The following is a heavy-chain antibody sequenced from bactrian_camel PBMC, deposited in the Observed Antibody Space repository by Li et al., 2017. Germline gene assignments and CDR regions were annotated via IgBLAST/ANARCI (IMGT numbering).Heavy chain of an antibody. CDR1: GYIFSTCG. Sequence: HVQLVESGGGSVQAGESLKLLCSGSGYIFSTCGMAWYRQAPGKEREGVERIATGSGNTYYADSEKGRFTISQDNAKNTVYLQMNSLKPEDTAMYYCAARGPYCYTKLSVRDFTYWGQGTQVTVS. J-gene: IGHJ6*01. D-gene: IGHD2*01. CDR3: AARGPYCYTKLSVRDFTY. CDR2: IATGSGNT. V-gene: IGHV3S54*01.